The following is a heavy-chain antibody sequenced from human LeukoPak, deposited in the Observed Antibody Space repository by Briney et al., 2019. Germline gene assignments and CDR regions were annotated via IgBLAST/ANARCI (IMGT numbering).Heavy chain of an antibody. CDR1: AFTFTNYG. CDR2: ISAYNGKT. J-gene: IGHJ6*02. D-gene: IGHD3-10*01. Sequence: WASVKVSCKASAFTFTNYGFSWVRQAPGQGLEWLGWISAYNGKTNYTQKLQGRVTMTTDTSTSTAYMELRSLRSDDTAVYYCAREVYFGSGSDYFYGMDVWGQGTKVTVSS. CDR3: AREVYFGSGSDYFYGMDV. V-gene: IGHV1-18*01.